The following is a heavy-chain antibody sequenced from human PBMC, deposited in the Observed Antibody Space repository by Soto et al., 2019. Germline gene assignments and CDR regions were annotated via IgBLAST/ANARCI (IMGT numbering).Heavy chain of an antibody. CDR2: ISGSGGST. J-gene: IGHJ3*02. D-gene: IGHD3-3*01. CDR3: AKDSSLEWLTAFDI. V-gene: IGHV3-23*01. Sequence: GESLKISCAASGFTFSSYAMSWVRQAPGKGLEWVSAISGSGGSTYYADSVKGRFTISRDNSKNTLYLQMNSLRAEDTAVYYCAKDSSLEWLTAFDIWGQGTMVTVSS. CDR1: GFTFSSYA.